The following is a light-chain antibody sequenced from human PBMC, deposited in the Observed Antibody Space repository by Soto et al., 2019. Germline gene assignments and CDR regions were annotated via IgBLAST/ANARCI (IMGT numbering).Light chain of an antibody. CDR3: QQYYRDFFT. CDR2: WSS. Sequence: DIVMTQSPDSLTVSLAERATINCKSSQSLLYSSNNKTYLAWYQRRPGQAPKMLIFWSSARESGVPDRFAGSGSETDFTLAISSLQAEDAAVYYCQQYYRDFFTFGQGTRLEIK. CDR1: QSLLYSSNNKTY. V-gene: IGKV4-1*01. J-gene: IGKJ2*01.